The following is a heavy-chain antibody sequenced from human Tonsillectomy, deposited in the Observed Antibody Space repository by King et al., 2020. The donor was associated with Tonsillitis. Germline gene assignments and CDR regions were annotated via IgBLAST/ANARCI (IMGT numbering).Heavy chain of an antibody. J-gene: IGHJ4*02. Sequence: QLQESGPGVVKPSETLSLTCTVSAGSIRSGDHYWAWIRQPPGRGLEWIGYMYYSGTIFYNPPLKSRITISGGTSENRFSLKLASVTAAGTAVYFCARYVSGSFDYWGQGALVTVSS. V-gene: IGHV4-39*01. CDR1: AGSIRSGDHY. CDR2: MYYSGTI. D-gene: IGHD1-26*01. CDR3: ARYVSGSFDY.